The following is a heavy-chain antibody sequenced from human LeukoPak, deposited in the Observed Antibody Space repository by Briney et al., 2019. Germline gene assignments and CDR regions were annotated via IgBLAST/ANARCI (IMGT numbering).Heavy chain of an antibody. D-gene: IGHD3-22*01. Sequence: ASVKVSCKASGGTFSSYAISWVRQAPGQGLEWMGGTIPIFGTANYAQKFQGRVTITADESTSTAYMELSSLRSEDTAVYYCAREGDYYDGGGFDYWGQGTLVTVSS. V-gene: IGHV1-69*13. CDR1: GGTFSSYA. J-gene: IGHJ4*02. CDR2: TIPIFGTA. CDR3: AREGDYYDGGGFDY.